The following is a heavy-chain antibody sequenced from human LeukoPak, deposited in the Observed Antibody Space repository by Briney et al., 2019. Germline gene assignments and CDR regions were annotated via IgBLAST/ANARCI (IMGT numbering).Heavy chain of an antibody. J-gene: IGHJ4*02. Sequence: PGGSLRLSCAASGFTFSSYSMNWVRQAPGTGPEPVSYISSSRTTIYSAVSVKGPFTISRDNAKNSLYLQMNSLRDEDTAVYYCASWGLFDYWGQGMLVIVSS. D-gene: IGHD3-16*01. CDR1: GFTFSSYS. CDR2: ISSSRTTI. CDR3: ASWGLFDY. V-gene: IGHV3-48*02.